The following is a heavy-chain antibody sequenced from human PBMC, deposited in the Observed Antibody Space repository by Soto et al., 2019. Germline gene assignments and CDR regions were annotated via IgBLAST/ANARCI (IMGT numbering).Heavy chain of an antibody. Sequence: PGGSLRLSCAASGFTFSDYYRSWIRQAPGKGLEWLSYISSSATYAIYADSVKGRFTLSRDNAKNSLYLQMNSLRAEDTAVYYCARNDSSGYLDSWGQGTLVTVSS. V-gene: IGHV3-11*06. CDR2: ISSSATYA. CDR1: GFTFSDYY. J-gene: IGHJ4*02. CDR3: ARNDSSGYLDS. D-gene: IGHD3-22*01.